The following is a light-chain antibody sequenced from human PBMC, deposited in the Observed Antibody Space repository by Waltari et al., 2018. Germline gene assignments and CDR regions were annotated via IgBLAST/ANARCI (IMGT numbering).Light chain of an antibody. CDR3: LSADYSGAFRV. Sequence: SYELTQPPSVSVSPGQTARITCSGDALTKQFTYWYQQKPGQAPTLLIYKDTERRPGIPERFSGSSSGTTVTLTISGVQAEDESDYYCLSADYSGAFRVFGGGTKLIVV. V-gene: IGLV3-25*03. CDR2: KDT. CDR1: ALTKQF. J-gene: IGLJ2*01.